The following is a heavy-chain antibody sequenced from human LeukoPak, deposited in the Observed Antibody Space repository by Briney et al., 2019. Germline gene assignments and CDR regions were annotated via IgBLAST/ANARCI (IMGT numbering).Heavy chain of an antibody. Sequence: ASVKVSCKASGYTFTGYYIHWVRQAPGQGLEWMGWINTNSGDTNYAQKFQGEVTMTRDTSISTAYMELSRLRSDDTAVYYCARGVTGIYYYYYMDVWGKGTTVTVSS. CDR3: ARGVTGIYYYYYMDV. J-gene: IGHJ6*03. CDR1: GYTFTGYY. V-gene: IGHV1-2*02. CDR2: INTNSGDT. D-gene: IGHD3-10*01.